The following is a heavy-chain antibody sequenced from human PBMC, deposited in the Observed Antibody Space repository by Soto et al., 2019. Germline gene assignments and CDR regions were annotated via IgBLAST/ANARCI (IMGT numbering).Heavy chain of an antibody. CDR1: GFTFSSYA. D-gene: IGHD5-12*01. V-gene: IGHV3-23*01. Sequence: PGGSLRLSCAASGFTFSSYAMSWVRQAPGKGLEWVSAISSSGGSTYYADSVKGRFTISRDNSKNTLYLQMNSLRAEDTAVYFCAKDLGGYSGYAFDYWVQGTLVTAPQ. CDR2: ISSSGGST. CDR3: AKDLGGYSGYAFDY. J-gene: IGHJ4*02.